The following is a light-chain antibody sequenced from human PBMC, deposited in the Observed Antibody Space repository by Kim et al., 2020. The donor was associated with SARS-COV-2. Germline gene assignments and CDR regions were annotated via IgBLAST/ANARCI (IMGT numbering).Light chain of an antibody. V-gene: IGKV3-20*01. CDR3: QQYGSSPLMYT. CDR1: QSFSSSY. Sequence: PGERATLSCRASQSFSSSYLAWYQQKPGQAPRLLIYGASSRATGIPDRFSGSGSGTDFTLTISRLEPEDFAVYYCQQYGSSPLMYTFGQGTKLEI. CDR2: GAS. J-gene: IGKJ2*01.